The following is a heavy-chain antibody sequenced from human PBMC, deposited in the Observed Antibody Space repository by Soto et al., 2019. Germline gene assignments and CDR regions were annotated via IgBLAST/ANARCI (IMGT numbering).Heavy chain of an antibody. D-gene: IGHD3-3*01. V-gene: IGHV1-18*01. Sequence: QVHLVQSGAEVEKPGASVKVSCKASGYTFTDYGISWVRQAPGQGLQWMGWITAFNGNTKYAQQFQGRVTMTTDTSTSTGYMALRSLESDDTAVYYCARISQGDFWSGYYYFCDYWGQGTLVTVSS. J-gene: IGHJ4*02. CDR3: ARISQGDFWSGYYYFCDY. CDR1: GYTFTDYG. CDR2: ITAFNGNT.